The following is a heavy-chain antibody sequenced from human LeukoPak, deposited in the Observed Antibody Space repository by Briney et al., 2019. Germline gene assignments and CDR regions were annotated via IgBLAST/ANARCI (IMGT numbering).Heavy chain of an antibody. CDR2: IIPIFGTA. J-gene: IGHJ6*03. V-gene: IGHV1-69*13. Sequence: SVKVSCKASGGTFSSYAISWVRQAPGQGLEWMGGIIPIFGTANYAQKFQGRVTITADESTSTAYMELSSLRSEDTAVYYCARGGYSSGWYGYYYYYYMDVWGKGTTVTISS. CDR1: GGTFSSYA. CDR3: ARGGYSSGWYGYYYYYYMDV. D-gene: IGHD6-19*01.